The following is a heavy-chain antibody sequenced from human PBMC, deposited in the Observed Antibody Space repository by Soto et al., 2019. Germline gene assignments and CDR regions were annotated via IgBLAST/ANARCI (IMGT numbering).Heavy chain of an antibody. D-gene: IGHD3-9*01. CDR2: ISHDGSEK. CDR1: GFMFSGYG. CDR3: AKLVGWVKAIGAPVDWLDP. V-gene: IGHV3-30*18. J-gene: IGHJ5*02. Sequence: QVQLVESGGGVVQPGDSLRLSCAASGFMFSGYGMHWIRQAPGKELEWVAVISHDGSEKYYGDSVKGRCTVSRDNSDNTLFLEADSLRADDTAVYYCAKLVGWVKAIGAPVDWLDPWGQGTLVTVSS.